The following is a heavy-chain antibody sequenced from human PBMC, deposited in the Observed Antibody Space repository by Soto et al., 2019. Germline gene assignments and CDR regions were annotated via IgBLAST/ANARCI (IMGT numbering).Heavy chain of an antibody. J-gene: IGHJ6*02. CDR3: ARGGGYDSSDYYYYYGMDV. V-gene: IGHV1-2*04. CDR2: INPNSGGT. D-gene: IGHD3-22*01. Sequence: AAVKVSCKASGYTFTGYYMHWVRQAPGQGLEWMGWINPNSGGTNYAQKFQGWVTMTRDTSISTAYMELSRLRSDDTAVYYCARGGGYDSSDYYYYYGMDVWGQGTTVTVSS. CDR1: GYTFTGYY.